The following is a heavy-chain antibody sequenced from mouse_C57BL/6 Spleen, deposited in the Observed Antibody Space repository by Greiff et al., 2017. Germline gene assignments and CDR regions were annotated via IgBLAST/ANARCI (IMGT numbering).Heavy chain of an antibody. CDR2: ISSGGDYI. CDR3: TRDDGYYGAMDY. J-gene: IGHJ4*01. CDR1: GFTFSSYA. V-gene: IGHV5-9-1*02. Sequence: EVQGVESGEGLVKPGGSLKLSCAASGFTFSSYAMSWVRQTPEKRLEWVAYISSGGDYIYYADTVKGRFTISRDNARNTLYLQMSSLKSEDTAMYYCTRDDGYYGAMDYWGQGTSVTVSS. D-gene: IGHD2-3*01.